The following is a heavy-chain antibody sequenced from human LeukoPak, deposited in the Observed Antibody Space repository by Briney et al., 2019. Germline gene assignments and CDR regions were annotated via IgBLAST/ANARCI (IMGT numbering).Heavy chain of an antibody. Sequence: SETLSLTCTVSGGSISSYYWSWIRQPPGKGLEWIGYIYYSGSTNYNPSLKSRVTISVDTSKNQFSLKLSSVTAADTAVYDCARASGYVWGSYRYSQGGAFDIWGQGTMVTVSS. CDR3: ARASGYVWGSYRYSQGGAFDI. D-gene: IGHD3-16*02. V-gene: IGHV4-59*01. CDR2: IYYSGST. J-gene: IGHJ3*02. CDR1: GGSISSYY.